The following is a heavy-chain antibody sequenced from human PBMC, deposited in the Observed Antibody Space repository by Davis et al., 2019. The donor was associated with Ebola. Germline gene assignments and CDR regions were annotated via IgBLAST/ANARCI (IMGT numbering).Heavy chain of an antibody. CDR1: GFTFSSYS. V-gene: IGHV3-30*02. CDR2: IRYDGSNK. D-gene: IGHD6-19*01. CDR3: AKDDGYSSGWYLDY. J-gene: IGHJ4*02. Sequence: GGSLRLSCAASGFTFSSYSMNWVRQAPGKGLEWVAFIRYDGSNKYYADSVKGRFTISRDNSKNTLYLQMNSLRAEDTAVYYCAKDDGYSSGWYLDYWGQGTLVTVSS.